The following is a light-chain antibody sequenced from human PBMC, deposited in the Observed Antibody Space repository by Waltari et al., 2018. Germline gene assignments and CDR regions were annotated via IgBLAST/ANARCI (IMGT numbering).Light chain of an antibody. CDR2: DVS. V-gene: IGLV2-11*01. Sequence: QSALTQPRSVSGSPGQSVTISCAGSSSNVGRYNYVSWYQLHPGKAPQLIIYDVSERPSVVPERVSGSKSGNTASLTISGLQADDEADYYCSSYAGSHTEVFGTGTEITVL. J-gene: IGLJ1*01. CDR3: SSYAGSHTEV. CDR1: SSNVGRYNY.